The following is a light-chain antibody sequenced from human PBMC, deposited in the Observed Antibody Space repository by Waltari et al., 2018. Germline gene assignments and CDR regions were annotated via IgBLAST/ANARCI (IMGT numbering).Light chain of an antibody. V-gene: IGKV3-11*01. Sequence: EIVLTQSPATLSLSPGESATLSCRASKSVSSYLAWYQQKPGQAPRLLIYDASNRATGIPARFSGSGSGTDFTLTISSLEPEDFAVYYCQQRSNWPPYMYTFGQGTKLEIK. CDR2: DAS. CDR1: KSVSSY. CDR3: QQRSNWPPYMYT. J-gene: IGKJ2*01.